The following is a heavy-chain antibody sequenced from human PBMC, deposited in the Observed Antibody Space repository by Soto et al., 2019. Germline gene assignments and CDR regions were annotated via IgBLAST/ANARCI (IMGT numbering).Heavy chain of an antibody. J-gene: IGHJ6*02. CDR2: ISYDGSNK. V-gene: IGHV3-30*18. D-gene: IGHD6-13*01. CDR1: GFTFSSYG. Sequence: GGSLRLSCAASGFTFSSYGMHWVRQAPGKGLEWVAVISYDGSNKYYADSVKGRFTISRDNSKNTLYLQMNSLRAEDTAVYYCAKGDPNSSSWYWYYYYGMDVWGQGTTVTVSS. CDR3: AKGDPNSSSWYWYYYYGMDV.